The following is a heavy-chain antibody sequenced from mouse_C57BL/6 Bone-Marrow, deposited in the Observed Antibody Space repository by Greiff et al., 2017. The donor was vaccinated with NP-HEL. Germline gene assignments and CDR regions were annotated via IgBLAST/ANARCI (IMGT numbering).Heavy chain of an antibody. CDR2: IDPSDSYT. CDR1: GYTFTSYW. D-gene: IGHD1-1*01. V-gene: IGHV1-59*01. CDR3: ARREFCYYGSTPFDY. Sequence: QVQLQQPGAELVRPGTSVKLSCKASGYTFTSYWMHWVKQRPGQGLEWIGVIDPSDSYTNYNQKFKGKATLTVDTSSSTAYMQLSSLTSEDSAVYYCARREFCYYGSTPFDYWGQGTTLTVSS. J-gene: IGHJ2*01.